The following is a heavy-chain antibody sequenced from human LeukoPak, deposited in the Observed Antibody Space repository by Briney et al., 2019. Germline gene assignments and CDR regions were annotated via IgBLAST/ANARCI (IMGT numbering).Heavy chain of an antibody. Sequence: ASVKVSCKASGYTFTSNGISWVRQAPGQGLEWMGWISAYNGNTNYAQKVQGRVTMTTDTSTSTGYMELRSLRSDDTAVYYCARESRGYRYGYYYYYDMDVWGQGTTVTVSS. CDR2: ISAYNGNT. D-gene: IGHD5-18*01. CDR1: GYTFTSNG. V-gene: IGHV1-18*01. CDR3: ARESRGYRYGYYYYYDMDV. J-gene: IGHJ6*02.